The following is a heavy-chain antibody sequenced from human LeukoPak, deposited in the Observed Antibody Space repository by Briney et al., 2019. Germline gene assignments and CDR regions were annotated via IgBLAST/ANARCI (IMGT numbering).Heavy chain of an antibody. J-gene: IGHJ4*02. CDR2: IYHSGST. CDR3: ARQSVGVVADY. D-gene: IGHD2-15*01. V-gene: IGHV4-39*01. Sequence: SETLSLTCTVSGGSISSSSDYWGWIRQPPGKGLEWIGTIYHSGSTYYNPSLKSRVSISEGTSNNQFSLKVSSVTAADTAVYFCARQSVGVVADYWGQGTLVSVSS. CDR1: GGSISSSSDY.